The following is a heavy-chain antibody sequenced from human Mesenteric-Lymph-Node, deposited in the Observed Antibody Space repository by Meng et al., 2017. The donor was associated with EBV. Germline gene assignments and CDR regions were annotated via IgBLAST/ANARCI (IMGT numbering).Heavy chain of an antibody. Sequence: GQWVGCGGGLVKPGGSLRFSCAASGFNFNAYYMSWIRQSPGKGLEWLSYTSSAGTTIYYAESVKGRFTISRDNAKNSLYLQMNSLRAEDTAVYYCARSYDSTGYTTSWGQGTLVTVSS. CDR3: ARSYDSTGYTTS. V-gene: IGHV3-11*01. D-gene: IGHD3-22*01. CDR1: GFNFNAYY. J-gene: IGHJ5*02. CDR2: TSSAGTTI.